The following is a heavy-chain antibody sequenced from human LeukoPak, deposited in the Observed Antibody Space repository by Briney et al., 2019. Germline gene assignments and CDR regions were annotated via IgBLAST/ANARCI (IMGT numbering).Heavy chain of an antibody. CDR1: GFTFSSYT. CDR2: ISGAGGTT. D-gene: IGHD6-13*01. V-gene: IGHV3-23*01. CDR3: AKVPRWSAPFDY. Sequence: PGGSLRLSCAASGFTFSSYTMTWVRQAPGKGLERVSSISGAGGTTYYADSVKGRFTVSRDNSKNTLYLQMNSLRAEDTAVYYCAKVPRWSAPFDYWGQGTLVTVSS. J-gene: IGHJ4*02.